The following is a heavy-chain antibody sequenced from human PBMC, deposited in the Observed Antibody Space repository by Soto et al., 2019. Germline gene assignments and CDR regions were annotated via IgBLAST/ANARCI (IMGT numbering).Heavy chain of an antibody. CDR1: GFPFANYV. J-gene: IGHJ4*02. D-gene: IGHD3-9*01. CDR3: AKGHYDILTGLDY. CDR2: ISDSGDTT. V-gene: IGHV3-23*01. Sequence: GGSLKLSCAASGFPFANYVMTWVRQAPGKGLEWVSAISDSGDTTYYADSVKGRFTISRDNSTNTLYLQMTSLRVEDTAVYYCAKGHYDILTGLDYWGQGVLVTVSS.